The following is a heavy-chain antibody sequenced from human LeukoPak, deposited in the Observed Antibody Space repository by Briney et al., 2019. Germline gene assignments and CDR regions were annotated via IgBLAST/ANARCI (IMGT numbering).Heavy chain of an antibody. Sequence: ASVTVSCKTSGYTFTNYGISWVRQAPGQGPEWMGWISGYNDNTNYVQKFQGRDTMTTDTYTSTAYIELRSLRSDDTAVYYCARDLSLGRHDYGEPFDYWGQGTQVTVSS. V-gene: IGHV1-18*01. CDR3: ARDLSLGRHDYGEPFDY. CDR1: GYTFTNYG. J-gene: IGHJ4*02. D-gene: IGHD4-17*01. CDR2: ISGYNDNT.